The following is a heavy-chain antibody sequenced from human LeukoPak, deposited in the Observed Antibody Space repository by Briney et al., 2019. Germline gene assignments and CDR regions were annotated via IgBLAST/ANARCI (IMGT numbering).Heavy chain of an antibody. CDR2: ISYDGSNK. Sequence: PGGSLRLSCAASGFTFSSYGMHWVRQAPGKGLEWVAVISYDGSNKYYADSVKGRFTISRDNSKNTLYLQMNSLRAEDTAVYYCAKVVGGSYTDDAFDIWGQGTMVTVSS. CDR3: AKVVGGSYTDDAFDI. J-gene: IGHJ3*02. CDR1: GFTFSSYG. V-gene: IGHV3-30*18. D-gene: IGHD1-26*01.